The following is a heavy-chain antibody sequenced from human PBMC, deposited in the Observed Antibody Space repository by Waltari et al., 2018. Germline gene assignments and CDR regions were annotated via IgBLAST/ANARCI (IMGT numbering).Heavy chain of an antibody. V-gene: IGHV4-34*01. CDR2: IRHPGST. Sequence: QVQLQQWGAGLLGPSETLSLTCAVYGASFSDYYWCWVRQPPGKGLEWIGQIRHPGSTNYNPSLKSRVTISIDTPSSQFSLRLSSVTAADTALYFCTRGGNYDFWSHRPFVDPWGQGTLVTVSS. J-gene: IGHJ5*02. D-gene: IGHD3-3*01. CDR3: TRGGNYDFWSHRPFVDP. CDR1: GASFSDYY.